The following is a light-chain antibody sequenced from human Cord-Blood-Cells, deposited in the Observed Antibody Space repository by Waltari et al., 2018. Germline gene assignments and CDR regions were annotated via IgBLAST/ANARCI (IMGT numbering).Light chain of an antibody. CDR2: DVS. CDR1: SSDVGGYNY. Sequence: QSALTQPASVSGSPGQSITISCTGTSSDVGGYNYVSWYQQHPGKAPKLMIYDVSNRPSGVSNRFSGSQSGNTASLTISGLQAEDEADYYCSSYTSSSNVVFGGGTKLTV. V-gene: IGLV2-14*01. J-gene: IGLJ2*01. CDR3: SSYTSSSNVV.